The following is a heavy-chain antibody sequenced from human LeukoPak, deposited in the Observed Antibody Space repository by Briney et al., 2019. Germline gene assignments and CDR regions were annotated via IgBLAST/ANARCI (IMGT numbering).Heavy chain of an antibody. D-gene: IGHD5-18*01. CDR2: IIPTFGTA. V-gene: IGHV1-69*05. Sequence: ASVKVSCKASGGTFSSYAISWVRQAPGQRLEWMGGIIPTFGTANYAQKFQGRVTITTDESTSTAYMELSSLRSEDTAVYYCARDLIQRYAFDIWGQGTMVTVSS. J-gene: IGHJ3*02. CDR3: ARDLIQRYAFDI. CDR1: GGTFSSYA.